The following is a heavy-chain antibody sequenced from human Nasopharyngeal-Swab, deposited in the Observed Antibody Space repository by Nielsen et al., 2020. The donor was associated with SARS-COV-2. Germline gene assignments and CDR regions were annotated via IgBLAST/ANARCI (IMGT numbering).Heavy chain of an antibody. J-gene: IGHJ6*02. D-gene: IGHD3-3*01. CDR3: ARYFTIFGVVIYYGMDV. V-gene: IGHV6-1*01. CDR2: TYYRSKWYN. CDR1: GDRVSSNSAA. Sequence: SQTLSLTCAISGDRVSSNSAAWNWLRQSPSRGLEWLGRTYYRSKWYNDYAVSVKSRITINPDTSKNQFSLQLNSVTPEDTAVYYCARYFTIFGVVIYYGMDVWGQGTTVTVSS.